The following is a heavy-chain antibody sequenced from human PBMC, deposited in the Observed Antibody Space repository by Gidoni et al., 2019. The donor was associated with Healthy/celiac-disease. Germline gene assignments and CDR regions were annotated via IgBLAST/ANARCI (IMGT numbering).Heavy chain of an antibody. CDR2: ISGSGGST. V-gene: IGHV3-23*01. CDR3: AKSLTRDLAYYFDY. D-gene: IGHD7-27*01. CDR1: GFPFSSYA. J-gene: IGHJ4*02. Sequence: EVQLLESGGGLVQPGGSLRLSWAASGFPFSSYAMSWVRQAPGKGLEWVSAISGSGGSTYYADSVKGRFTISRDNSKNTLYLQMNSLRAEDTAVYYCAKSLTRDLAYYFDYWGQGTLVTVSS.